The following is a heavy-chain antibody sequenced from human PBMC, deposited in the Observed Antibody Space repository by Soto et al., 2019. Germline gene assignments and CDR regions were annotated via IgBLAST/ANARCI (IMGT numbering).Heavy chain of an antibody. V-gene: IGHV1-69*01. Sequence: QEQLVQSGAEVKKPGSSVKVSCKASGGIFSSYAISWVRQAPGQGLEWMGGIIPIFGTANYAQKFQGRVTITADESTNTAYMDLSSRKSEATAIYYCARGGSGYVWFNEFWGQGTLVTVSS. CDR3: ARGGSGYVWFNEF. CDR1: GGIFSSYA. J-gene: IGHJ4*02. D-gene: IGHD3-22*01. CDR2: IIPIFGTA.